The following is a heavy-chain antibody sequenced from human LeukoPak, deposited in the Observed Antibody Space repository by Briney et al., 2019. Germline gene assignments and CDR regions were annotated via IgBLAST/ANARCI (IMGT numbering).Heavy chain of an antibody. CDR3: ARAQLLPSGTIDC. CDR1: GGSFSGYY. Sequence: NPSETLSLTCAIYGGSFSGYYWSWIRQPPGRGLEWIGEINHSGSTNYNPSLKSRVTISVDTSKNQFSLKLSSVTAADTAVYYCARAQLLPSGTIDCWGQGTLVTVSS. D-gene: IGHD5-18*01. CDR2: INHSGST. V-gene: IGHV4-34*01. J-gene: IGHJ4*02.